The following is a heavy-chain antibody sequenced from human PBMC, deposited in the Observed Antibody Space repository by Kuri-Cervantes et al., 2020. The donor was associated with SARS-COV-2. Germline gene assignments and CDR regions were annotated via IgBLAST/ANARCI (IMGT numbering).Heavy chain of an antibody. J-gene: IGHJ6*02. CDR2: IYDSGST. V-gene: IGHV4-59*01. CDR3: ARALRLDLYYYGMDV. CDR1: GGSISSYY. Sequence: SETLSLTCTVSGGSISSYYWSWIRQSPGKGLEWIGYIYDSGSTKYNPSLESRVTISVDTSKNQFSLNVTSVTAADTAVYYCARALRLDLYYYGMDVWGQGTTVTVSS.